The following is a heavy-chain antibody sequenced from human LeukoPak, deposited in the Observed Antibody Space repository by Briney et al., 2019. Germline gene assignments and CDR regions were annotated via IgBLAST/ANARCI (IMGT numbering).Heavy chain of an antibody. D-gene: IGHD3-10*01. CDR3: ARVEFGVGSWYFHL. V-gene: IGHV4-59*01. J-gene: IGHJ2*01. CDR2: IYYSGST. CDR1: GGSIRSYY. Sequence: SETLSLTCTVSGGSIRSYYWIWIRQPPGKGLEWIGYIYYSGSTNYNPSLKSRVTISVDTSKNQFSLKLSSVTAADTAVYYCARVEFGVGSWYFHLWGRGTLVTVSS.